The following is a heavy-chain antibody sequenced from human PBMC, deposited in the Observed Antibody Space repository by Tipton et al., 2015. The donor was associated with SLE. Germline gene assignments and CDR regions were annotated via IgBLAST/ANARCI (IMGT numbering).Heavy chain of an antibody. Sequence: TLSLTCAVYGGSFSGYSWSWIRQPPGKGLEWIGEIDHFGNTNYNPSLKSRVTVSVDTSKNQFSLKLSSVTAADTAVYYCARDYNYDNADYNWGQGKLVIVSS. CDR1: GGSFSGYS. CDR3: ARDYNYDNADYN. V-gene: IGHV4-34*01. CDR2: IDHFGNT. D-gene: IGHD4-17*01. J-gene: IGHJ4*02.